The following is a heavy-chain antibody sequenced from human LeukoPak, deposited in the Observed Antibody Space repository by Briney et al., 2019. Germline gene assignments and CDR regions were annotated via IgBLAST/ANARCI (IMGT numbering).Heavy chain of an antibody. CDR1: GFTFSSYS. D-gene: IGHD2-21*02. CDR3: ARGRGVVVTAISVPDY. CDR2: ISSSSSYI. V-gene: IGHV3-21*01. J-gene: IGHJ4*02. Sequence: PGGSLRLSCAASGFTFSSYSMNWVRQAPGKGLEWVSSISSSSSYIYYADSVKGRFTISRDNAKNSLYLQMNSLRAEDTAVYYCARGRGVVVTAISVPDYWGQGTLVTVSS.